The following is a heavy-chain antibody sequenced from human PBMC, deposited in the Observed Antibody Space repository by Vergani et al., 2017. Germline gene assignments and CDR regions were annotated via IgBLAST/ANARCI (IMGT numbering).Heavy chain of an antibody. V-gene: IGHV3-33*01. CDR3: ARNLRLLYNRFDP. Sequence: QVQLVESGGGVVQPRRSLRLSCAASGYTFNQYGMHWVRRALGKGLEWVAVTWYDGNNKQYADSVKGQLTISRDNSKSTMYLQMNSLRDEDTGVYYCARNLRLLYNRFDPWGQGTLVTVSS. CDR1: GYTFNQYG. D-gene: IGHD1-14*01. CDR2: TWYDGNNK. J-gene: IGHJ5*02.